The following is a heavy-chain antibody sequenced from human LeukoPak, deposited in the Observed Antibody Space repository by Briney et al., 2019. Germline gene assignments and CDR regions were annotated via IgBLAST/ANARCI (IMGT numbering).Heavy chain of an antibody. CDR1: GFSFDDYA. Sequence: GGSLRLSCAASGFSFDDYAMHWVRQAPGKGLEWVSLISGDGDSTYYADSVKGRFTISRDNSKDSLYLQMNSLRTEDTALYYCAKDTGITPSGISGFFDFWGQGTLVTVSS. D-gene: IGHD6-13*01. CDR3: AKDTGITPSGISGFFDF. V-gene: IGHV3-43*02. J-gene: IGHJ4*02. CDR2: ISGDGDST.